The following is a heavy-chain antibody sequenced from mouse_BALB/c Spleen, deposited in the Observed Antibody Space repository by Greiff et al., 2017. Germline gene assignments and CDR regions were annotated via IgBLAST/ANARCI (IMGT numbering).Heavy chain of an antibody. CDR3: ARGLTTPFDY. Sequence: VQLQQSGPELVRPGASVKMSCKASGYTFTSYWMHWVKQRPGQGLEWIGMIDPANGNTKYDPKFQGKATITADTSSNTAYLQLSSLTSEDTAVYYCARGLTTPFDYWGQGTTLTVSS. CDR2: IDPANGNT. D-gene: IGHD1-1*01. J-gene: IGHJ2*01. CDR1: GYTFTSYW. V-gene: IGHV14-1*02.